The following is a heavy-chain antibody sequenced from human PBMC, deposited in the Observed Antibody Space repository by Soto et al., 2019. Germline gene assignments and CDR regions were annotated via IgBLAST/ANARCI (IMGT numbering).Heavy chain of an antibody. D-gene: IGHD2-2*01. J-gene: IGHJ4*02. CDR1: GGSNIRDGYY. V-gene: IGHV4-31*03. Sequence: SETLSLTCTVSGGSNIRDGYYWSWIRQHLGKGLEWIAYISYSGSSYSNPSLKSRVTISADTSKNQFSLRLTSVAAADTAVYFCGTETPAGSADFWGQGTLVTVSS. CDR2: ISYSGSS. CDR3: GTETPAGSADF.